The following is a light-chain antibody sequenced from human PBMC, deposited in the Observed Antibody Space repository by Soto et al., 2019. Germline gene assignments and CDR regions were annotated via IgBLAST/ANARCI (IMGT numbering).Light chain of an antibody. J-gene: IGKJ1*01. CDR3: QQYNGYSRT. CDR1: HNIERW. V-gene: IGKV1-5*01. CDR2: DAS. Sequence: DIQMTQSPSTLSASVGDRVTITCRASHNIERWMAWYQQKPGKAPSLLIFDASSVERGVPSRFSGSGSGTEFTLTISSMQPDDFATFYCQQYNGYSRTFGQGTKVDI.